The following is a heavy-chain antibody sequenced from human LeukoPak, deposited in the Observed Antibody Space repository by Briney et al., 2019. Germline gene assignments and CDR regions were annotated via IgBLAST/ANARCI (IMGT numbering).Heavy chain of an antibody. CDR2: IIPIFGTA. Sequence: SVNVSCKASGGTFSSYAISWVRKAPGQGLEWMARIIPIFGTANYAQKFRGRVTITTDGSTSTAYMELSSLRSEDTAVYYCARDGGSGSRADYWGQGTLVTVSS. CDR1: GGTFSSYA. CDR3: ARDGGSGSRADY. D-gene: IGHD3-10*01. V-gene: IGHV1-69*05. J-gene: IGHJ4*02.